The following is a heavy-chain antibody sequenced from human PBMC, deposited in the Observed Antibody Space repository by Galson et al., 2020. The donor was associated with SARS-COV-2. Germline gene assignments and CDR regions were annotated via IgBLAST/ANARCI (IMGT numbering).Heavy chain of an antibody. V-gene: IGHV4-39*01. CDR2: IYFRGTT. CDR3: ARVRGSSSWYGLDY. J-gene: IGHJ4*02. D-gene: IGHD6-13*01. Sequence: ASETLSLTCTVSGGSNSSTSFFWAWIRQPPGQGLEWIGAIYFRGTTYYSPSLKRRITISVDRDKNQFSLNLSSLTATDTAVYYCARVRGSSSWYGLDYWGQGTLVTVPS. CDR1: GGSNSSTSFF.